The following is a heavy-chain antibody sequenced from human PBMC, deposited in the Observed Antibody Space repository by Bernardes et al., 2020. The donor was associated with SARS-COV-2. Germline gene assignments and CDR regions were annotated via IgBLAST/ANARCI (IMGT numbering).Heavy chain of an antibody. CDR2: ISLGSRNP. D-gene: IGHD1-26*01. CDR3: ARDAGGNFDQ. V-gene: IGHV3-21*01. CDR1: GFILSPHS. J-gene: IGHJ4*02. Sequence: GGSLRPSCAASGFILSPHSMNWVRQAPGKGLEWVAYISLGSRNPYYADPVKGRCTIPRDDAKNSLYLQMTSLRVEDTSVYYCARDAGGNFDQWGQGTLVTVSS.